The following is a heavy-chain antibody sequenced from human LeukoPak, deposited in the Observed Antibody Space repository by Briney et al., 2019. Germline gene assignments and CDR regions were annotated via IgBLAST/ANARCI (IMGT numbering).Heavy chain of an antibody. J-gene: IGHJ2*01. V-gene: IGHV4-61*01. Sequence: SETLSLTCTVSGGSVSSGSYYWSWIRQPPGKGLEWIGYIYYGGSTNYNPSLKSRVTISVDTSKNQFSLKLSSVTAADTAVYYCARAEYSSSWYWYFDLWGRGTLVTAYS. D-gene: IGHD6-13*01. CDR2: IYYGGST. CDR3: ARAEYSSSWYWYFDL. CDR1: GGSVSSGSYY.